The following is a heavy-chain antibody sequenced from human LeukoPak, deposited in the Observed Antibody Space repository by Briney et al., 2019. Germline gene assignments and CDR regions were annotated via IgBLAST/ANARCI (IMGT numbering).Heavy chain of an antibody. Sequence: SETLSLTCTVSGGSISSYYWSWIRQPPGKGLEWIGYIYYSGSTNYNPSLKSRITISVDTSKNQFSLKLSSVTAADTAVYYCARTYSSSWSTNWFDPWGQGTLVTVSS. D-gene: IGHD6-13*01. CDR1: GGSISSYY. CDR2: IYYSGST. CDR3: ARTYSSSWSTNWFDP. V-gene: IGHV4-59*01. J-gene: IGHJ5*02.